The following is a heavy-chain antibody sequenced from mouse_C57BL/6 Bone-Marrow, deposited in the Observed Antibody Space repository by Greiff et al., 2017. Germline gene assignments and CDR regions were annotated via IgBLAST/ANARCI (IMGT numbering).Heavy chain of an antibody. J-gene: IGHJ4*01. CDR2: INPSSGYT. CDR3: ARGGYAVYAMDY. Sequence: VQLQQSGAELARPGASVKMSCKASGYTFTSYTMHWVKQRPGQGLEWIGYINPSSGYTKYNQKFKDKATLTADKSSSTAYMQLSSRTSEDAAGYYCARGGYAVYAMDYWGQGTSVTVSS. V-gene: IGHV1-4*01. D-gene: IGHD2-10*02. CDR1: GYTFTSYT.